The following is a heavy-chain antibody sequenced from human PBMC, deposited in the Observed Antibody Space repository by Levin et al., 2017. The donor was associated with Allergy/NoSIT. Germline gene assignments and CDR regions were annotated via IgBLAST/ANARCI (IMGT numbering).Heavy chain of an antibody. CDR3: ARGYCSGGSCYYFDY. CDR1: GGTFSSYA. V-gene: IGHV1-69*04. CDR2: IIPILGIA. Sequence: HGESLKISCKASGGTFSSYAISWVRQAPGQGLEWMGRIIPILGIANYAQKFQGRVTITADKSTSTAYMELSSLRSEDTAVYYCARGYCSGGSCYYFDYWGQGTLVTVSS. J-gene: IGHJ4*02. D-gene: IGHD2-15*01.